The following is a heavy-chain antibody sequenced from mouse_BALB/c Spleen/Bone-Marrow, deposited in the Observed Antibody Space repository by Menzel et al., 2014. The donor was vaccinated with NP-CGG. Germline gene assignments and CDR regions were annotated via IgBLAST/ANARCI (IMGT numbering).Heavy chain of an antibody. Sequence: EVQLQQSGAELVKPGASVKLSCTASGFNVKDTYMHWVKQRSEQGLEWIGRIDPANGNTKYDPKFQGKATITADTSSNTAYLQLSSLTSEDTAVYYCARGGSSYGWYFDVWGPGTTVTVSS. J-gene: IGHJ1*01. CDR1: GFNVKDTY. CDR3: ARGGSSYGWYFDV. D-gene: IGHD1-1*01. CDR2: IDPANGNT. V-gene: IGHV14-3*02.